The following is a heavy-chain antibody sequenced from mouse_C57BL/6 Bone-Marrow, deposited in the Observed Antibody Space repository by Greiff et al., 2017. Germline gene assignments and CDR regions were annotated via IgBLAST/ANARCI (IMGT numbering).Heavy chain of an antibody. CDR3: TRRDGNYSFAY. D-gene: IGHD2-1*01. Sequence: VQLQQSGAELVRPGASVTLSCKASGYTFTDYEMHWVKQTPVHGLEWIGAIDPETGGTAYNQKFKGKAILTADKSSSTAYMELRSLTSEDSAVSYCTRRDGNYSFAYWGQGTLVTVSA. V-gene: IGHV1-15*01. CDR2: IDPETGGT. CDR1: GYTFTDYE. J-gene: IGHJ3*01.